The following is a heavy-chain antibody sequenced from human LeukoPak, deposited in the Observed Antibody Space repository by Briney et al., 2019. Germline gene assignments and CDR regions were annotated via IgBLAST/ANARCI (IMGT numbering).Heavy chain of an antibody. CDR2: IYYSGST. CDR1: GGSISSSSYY. Sequence: SETLSLTCTVSGGSISSSSYYWGWIRQPPGKGLEWIGSIYYSGSTYYNPSLKSRVTISVDTSKNQFSLKLSSVTAADTAVHYCAREGVVSANWFDPWGQGTLVTVSS. D-gene: IGHD2-15*01. CDR3: AREGVVSANWFDP. V-gene: IGHV4-39*07. J-gene: IGHJ5*02.